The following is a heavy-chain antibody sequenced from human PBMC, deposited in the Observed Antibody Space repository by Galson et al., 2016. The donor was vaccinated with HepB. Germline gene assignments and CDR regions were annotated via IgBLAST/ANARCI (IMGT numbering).Heavy chain of an antibody. CDR3: ALRRDITPYRSSWFLDYYYYDMDV. V-gene: IGHV2-5*02. CDR1: GFSLNTRGVG. J-gene: IGHJ6*04. CDR2: IYWDDDR. D-gene: IGHD6-13*01. Sequence: PALVKPTQTLTLTCTFSGFSLNTRGVGVGWIRQPPGKALEWLAVIYWDDDRRYSPSLKSRLTITKDTSKNQVVLSMTNMDPVDTATYYCALRRDITPYRSSWFLDYYYYDMDVWGKGTAVTVSS.